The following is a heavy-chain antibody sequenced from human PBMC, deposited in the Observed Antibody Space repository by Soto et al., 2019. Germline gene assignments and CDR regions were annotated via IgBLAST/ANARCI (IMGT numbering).Heavy chain of an antibody. CDR3: ARGGGSSFDP. CDR2: IYYSGST. Sequence: SETLSLTCTVSGGSISSSSYYWGWIRQPPGKGLERIGSIYYSGSTYYADSVKGRFTISRDNSKNTLYLQMNSLRAEDTAVYYCARGGGSSFDPWGQGTLVTVSS. D-gene: IGHD2-15*01. V-gene: IGHV4-39*07. J-gene: IGHJ5*02. CDR1: GGSISSSSYY.